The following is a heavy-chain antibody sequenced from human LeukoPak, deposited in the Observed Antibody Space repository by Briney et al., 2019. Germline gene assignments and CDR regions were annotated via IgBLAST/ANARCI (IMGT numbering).Heavy chain of an antibody. Sequence: GGSLRLSCATSGFTFSSYWIGWVLQAPGKRLEWVANINPDGSEKNYVDSLEGRFTISRDNPKNSLFLHMNSLRAEDTAVYYCVRVSSYSRAWGSPQWSQATLVTVCS. CDR2: INPDGSEK. CDR3: VRVSSYSRAWGSPQ. J-gene: IGHJ4*02. CDR1: GFTFSSYW. D-gene: IGHD5-12*01. V-gene: IGHV3-7*01.